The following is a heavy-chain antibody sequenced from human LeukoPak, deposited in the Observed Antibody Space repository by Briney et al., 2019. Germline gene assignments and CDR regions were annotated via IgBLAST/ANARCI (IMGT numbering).Heavy chain of an antibody. CDR1: GGTFSSYA. D-gene: IGHD1-26*01. Sequence: SSVKVSCKASGGTFSSYAISWVRQAPGQGLEWMGGNIPIFGTANYAQKFQGRVTITTDESTSTAYMELSSLRSEDTAVYYCARGPKSLAYSGSYPAWGQGTLVTVSS. J-gene: IGHJ5*02. CDR2: NIPIFGTA. CDR3: ARGPKSLAYSGSYPA. V-gene: IGHV1-69*05.